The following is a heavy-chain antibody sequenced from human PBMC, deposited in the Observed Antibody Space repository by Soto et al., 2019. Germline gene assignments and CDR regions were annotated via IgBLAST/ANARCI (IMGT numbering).Heavy chain of an antibody. D-gene: IGHD1-1*01. CDR3: ARADGNWNPYNWYYGMDV. V-gene: IGHV1-2*02. CDR2: INPNSGGT. CDR1: GYTFTGYY. J-gene: IGHJ6*02. Sequence: QVQLVQSGAEVKKPGASVKVSCKASGYTFTGYYMHWVRQAPGQGLEWMGWINPNSGGTNYAQKFQGRVTMTRDTSISTAYMELSRLRSDDTAVYYCARADGNWNPYNWYYGMDVWGQGTTVTVSS.